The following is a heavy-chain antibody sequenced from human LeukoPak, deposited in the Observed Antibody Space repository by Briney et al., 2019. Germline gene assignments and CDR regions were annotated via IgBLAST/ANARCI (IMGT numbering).Heavy chain of an antibody. J-gene: IGHJ4*02. Sequence: PSETLSLTCTVSGGSITSYYWSWIRQPPGKGLEWIGYIYYSGSTNYNPSLKNRVTISVDTSKNQFSLKLSSVTAADTAVYYCARAPPNWGSCGYFDYWGQGTLVTVSS. CDR3: ARAPPNWGSCGYFDY. CDR2: IYYSGST. CDR1: GGSITSYY. V-gene: IGHV4-59*01. D-gene: IGHD7-27*01.